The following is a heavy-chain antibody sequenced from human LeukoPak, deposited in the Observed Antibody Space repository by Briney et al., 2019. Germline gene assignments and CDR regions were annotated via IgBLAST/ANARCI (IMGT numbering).Heavy chain of an antibody. V-gene: IGHV1-2*02. CDR3: VRDRPSYYDSSVYYRENFDF. J-gene: IGHJ4*02. Sequence: ASVKVSCKASGYAFTGYYLHWVRQAPGQGLEWMGWINPNSGGTNYAQKFQGRVTMTRDTSISTAYMELSMLRSDDTAVYYCVRDRPSYYDSSVYYRENFDFWGQGTLVT. CDR1: GYAFTGYY. CDR2: INPNSGGT. D-gene: IGHD3-22*01.